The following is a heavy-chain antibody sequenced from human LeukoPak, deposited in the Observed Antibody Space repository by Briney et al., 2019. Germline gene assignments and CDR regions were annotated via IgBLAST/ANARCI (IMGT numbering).Heavy chain of an antibody. CDR3: ARELIAGSRPFDY. V-gene: IGHV1-2*02. Sequence: ASVKVSCKASGYTFTGYYMRWVRQAPGQGLEWMGWINPNSGGTNYAQKFQGRVTMTRDTSISTAYMELSRLRSDDTAVYYCARELIAGSRPFDYWGQGTLVTVSS. CDR1: GYTFTGYY. D-gene: IGHD6-13*01. J-gene: IGHJ4*02. CDR2: INPNSGGT.